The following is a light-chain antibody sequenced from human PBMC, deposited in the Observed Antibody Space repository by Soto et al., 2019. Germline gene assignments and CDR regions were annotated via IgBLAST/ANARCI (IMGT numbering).Light chain of an antibody. J-gene: IGKJ4*01. Sequence: DIQMTQSPSSLSAFVGDRVTITCRASQSISAYLTWFQQKPGKAPKLLIHAASRLETGVPSRFSGGGSGTDFTLTISSLQPEDFATYYCQQNFITTLTCGGGTKVEIK. CDR1: QSISAY. CDR2: AAS. CDR3: QQNFITTLT. V-gene: IGKV1-39*01.